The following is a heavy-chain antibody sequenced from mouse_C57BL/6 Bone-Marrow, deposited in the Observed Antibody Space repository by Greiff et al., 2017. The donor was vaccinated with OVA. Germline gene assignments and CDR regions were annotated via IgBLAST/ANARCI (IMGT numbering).Heavy chain of an antibody. Sequence: VQLQQSGPGLVQPSQSLSITCTVSGFSLTSYGVHWVRQSPGKGLEWLGVIWSGGSTDYNAAFISRLSISKDNSKSQVFFKMNSLHADDTAKYYCARRNGYYGFAYWGQGTLVTVSA. J-gene: IGHJ3*01. CDR1: GFSLTSYG. CDR3: ARRNGYYGFAY. V-gene: IGHV2-2*01. D-gene: IGHD2-3*01. CDR2: IWSGGST.